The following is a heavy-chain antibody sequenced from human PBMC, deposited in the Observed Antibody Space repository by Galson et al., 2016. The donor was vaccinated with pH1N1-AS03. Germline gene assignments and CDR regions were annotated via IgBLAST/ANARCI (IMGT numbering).Heavy chain of an antibody. CDR1: GFTFSSYS. D-gene: IGHD6-13*01. Sequence: LRLSCAASGFTFSSYSVNWVRQAPGKGLEWVSSISSRSSGIYYADSVKGRFTISRDNARRSLYLQMNSLRAEDTAVYYCATNIEQRYTSKWYKFDHWGPGTLVTVSS. J-gene: IGHJ4*02. CDR3: ATNIEQRYTSKWYKFDH. CDR2: ISSRSSGI. V-gene: IGHV3-21*01.